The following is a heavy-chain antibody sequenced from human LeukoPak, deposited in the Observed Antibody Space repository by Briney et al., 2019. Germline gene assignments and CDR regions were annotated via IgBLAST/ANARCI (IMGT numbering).Heavy chain of an antibody. J-gene: IGHJ4*02. V-gene: IGHV3-23*01. D-gene: IGHD5-24*01. Sequence: GGTLRLSCAASGFTFSSHGMNWVRQAPGKGLEWVSGISPNGVITYYADSVKGRFTISRDNSKGTVYLQMNSLRPEDTAVYYCAKDDAWLQYGNWGRGTLVTVSS. CDR2: ISPNGVIT. CDR1: GFTFSSHG. CDR3: AKDDAWLQYGN.